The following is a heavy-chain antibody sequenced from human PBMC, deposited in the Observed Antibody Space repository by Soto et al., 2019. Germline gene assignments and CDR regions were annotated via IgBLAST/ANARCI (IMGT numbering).Heavy chain of an antibody. D-gene: IGHD3-9*01. CDR3: ARVIKYYDILTGYYPPGAFDI. Sequence: ASVKVSCKASGYTFTSYGISWVRQAPGQGLEWMGWISAYNGNTNYAQKLQGRVTMTTDTSTSTAYMELRSLRSDDTAVYYCARVIKYYDILTGYYPPGAFDIWGQGTMVTVSS. J-gene: IGHJ3*02. CDR2: ISAYNGNT. V-gene: IGHV1-18*01. CDR1: GYTFTSYG.